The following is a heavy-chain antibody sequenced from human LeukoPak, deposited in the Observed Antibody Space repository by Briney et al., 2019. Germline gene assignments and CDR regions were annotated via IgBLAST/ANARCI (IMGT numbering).Heavy chain of an antibody. J-gene: IGHJ6*03. V-gene: IGHV4-61*09. CDR1: GGSINSGRYY. CDR3: ARGDYYYYYMDV. Sequence: SETLSLTCNVSGGSINSGRYYWSWIRQPAGRGLEWIGHISTSGRTSYSPSLKSRVTMSVDTSKNQFSLKLSSVTAADTAVYYCARGDYYYYYMDVWGKGTTVTISS. CDR2: ISTSGRT.